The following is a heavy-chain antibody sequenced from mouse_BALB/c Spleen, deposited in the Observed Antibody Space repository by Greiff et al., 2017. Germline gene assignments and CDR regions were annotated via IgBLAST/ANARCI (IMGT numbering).Heavy chain of an antibody. CDR2: ISYSGST. D-gene: IGHD2-14*01. J-gene: IGHJ3*01. CDR1: GYSITSDYA. CDR3: ARKGVRAWFAY. V-gene: IGHV3-2*02. Sequence: EVKVEESGPGLVKPSQSLSLTCTVTGYSITSDYAWNWIRQFPGNKLEWMGYISYSGSTSYNPSLKSRISITRDTSKNQFFLQLNSVTTEDTATYYCARKGVRAWFAYWGQGTLVTVSA.